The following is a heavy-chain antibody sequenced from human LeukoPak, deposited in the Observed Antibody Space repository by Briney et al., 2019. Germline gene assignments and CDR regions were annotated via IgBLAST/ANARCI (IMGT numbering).Heavy chain of an antibody. V-gene: IGHV1-18*04. D-gene: IGHD6-6*01. CDR3: ARLSSGFDP. CDR2: ISAYNGNT. CDR1: VYTFTNFY. J-gene: IGHJ5*02. Sequence: ASVKVSCKASVYTFTNFYIHWVRQAPGQGLEWMGWISAYNGNTNYAQKLQGRVTMTTDTSTSTAYMELRSLRSDDTAVYYCARLSSGFDPWGQGTLVTVSS.